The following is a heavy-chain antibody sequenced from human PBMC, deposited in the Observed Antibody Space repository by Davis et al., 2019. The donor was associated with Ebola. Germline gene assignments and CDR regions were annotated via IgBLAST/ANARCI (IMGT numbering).Heavy chain of an antibody. V-gene: IGHV4-30-4*01. CDR3: ARGLLNYFDY. J-gene: IGHJ4*02. CDR1: GGSISSGDYY. CDR2: IYYSGST. D-gene: IGHD2-21*02. Sequence: LRLSCTVSGGSISSGDYYWSWIRQPPGKGLEWIGYIYYSGSTYYNPSLKSRVTISVDTSKNQFSLKLSSVTAADTAVYYCARGLLNYFDYWGQGTLVTVSS.